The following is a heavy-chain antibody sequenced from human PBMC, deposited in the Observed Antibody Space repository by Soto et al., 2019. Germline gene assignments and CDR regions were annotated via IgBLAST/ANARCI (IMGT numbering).Heavy chain of an antibody. CDR2: ISSSSSYI. Sequence: GSLRLSCAASGFTFSSYSMNWVRQAPGKGLEWVSSISSSSSYIYYADSVKGRFTISRDNAKNSLYLQMNSLRAEDTAVYYCARDLLTGSSSGHFDYWGQGTLVTVSS. CDR3: ARDLLTGSSSGHFDY. V-gene: IGHV3-21*01. J-gene: IGHJ4*02. CDR1: GFTFSSYS. D-gene: IGHD1-20*01.